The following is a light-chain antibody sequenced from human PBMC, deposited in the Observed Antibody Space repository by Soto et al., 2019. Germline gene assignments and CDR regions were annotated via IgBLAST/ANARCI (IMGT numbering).Light chain of an antibody. Sequence: EIVLTQSPGTLSLSPGERATLSCVASEAVSSFYLACYQQKPGQAPRLLIYGASTRATGIPARFSGSGSGTEFTLTISSLQSEDFAVYYCQQYNNWPRTLGQGTKVDIK. J-gene: IGKJ1*01. CDR3: QQYNNWPRT. CDR1: EAVSSFY. V-gene: IGKV3-15*01. CDR2: GAS.